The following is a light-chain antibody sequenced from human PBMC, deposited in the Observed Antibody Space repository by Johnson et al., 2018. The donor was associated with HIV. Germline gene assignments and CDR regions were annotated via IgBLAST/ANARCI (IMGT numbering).Light chain of an antibody. Sequence: QSVLTQPPSVSAAPGQKVTISCSGSSSNIGNNYVSWYQQLPGTAPKLLIYENNKRPSGIPDRFYCSKSGTSATLAITGLQTGDEADYYSGTWDNRLSTGGVFGTGTKVTVL. J-gene: IGLJ1*01. V-gene: IGLV1-51*02. CDR3: GTWDNRLSTGGV. CDR2: ENN. CDR1: SSNIGNNY.